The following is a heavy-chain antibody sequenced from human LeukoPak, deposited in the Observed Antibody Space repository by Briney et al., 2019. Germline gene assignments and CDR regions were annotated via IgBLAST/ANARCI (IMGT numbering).Heavy chain of an antibody. CDR2: IYYSGST. D-gene: IGHD3-22*01. J-gene: IGHJ3*02. CDR1: GGSISSYY. Sequence: SETLSLTCTVSGGSISSYYWSWIRQPPGKGLEWIGYIYYSGSTNYNPSLKSRVTISVDTSKNQFSLKLSSVTAADTAVYYCARSSSPQTMILVVTPINDAFDIWGQGTMVTVSS. CDR3: ARSSSPQTMILVVTPINDAFDI. V-gene: IGHV4-59*01.